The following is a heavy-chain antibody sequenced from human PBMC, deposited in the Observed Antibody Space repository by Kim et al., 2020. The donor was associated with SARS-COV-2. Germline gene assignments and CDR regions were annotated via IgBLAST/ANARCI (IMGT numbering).Heavy chain of an antibody. J-gene: IGHJ5*02. Sequence: ASVKVSCKASGYTFTGYYMHWVRQAPGQGLEWMGWINPNSGGTNYAQKFQGRVTMTRDTSISTAYMELSRLRSDDTAVYYCARDSPEDSSGYYNWFDPWGQGTLVTVSS. CDR1: GYTFTGYY. CDR3: ARDSPEDSSGYYNWFDP. D-gene: IGHD3-22*01. CDR2: INPNSGGT. V-gene: IGHV1-2*02.